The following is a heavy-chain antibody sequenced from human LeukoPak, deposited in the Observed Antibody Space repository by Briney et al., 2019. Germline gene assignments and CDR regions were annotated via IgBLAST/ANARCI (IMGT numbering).Heavy chain of an antibody. CDR1: GYTLTGYY. J-gene: IGHJ4*02. CDR2: INPNSGGT. D-gene: IGHD3-10*01. CDR3: ASGAWFGERGFDY. Sequence: ASVKVSCKASGYTLTGYYMHWVRQARGQGLEWMGWINPNSGGTNYAQKFQGWVTMTRDTSISTAYMELSRLRSDDTAVYYCASGAWFGERGFDYWGQGTLVTVSS. V-gene: IGHV1-2*04.